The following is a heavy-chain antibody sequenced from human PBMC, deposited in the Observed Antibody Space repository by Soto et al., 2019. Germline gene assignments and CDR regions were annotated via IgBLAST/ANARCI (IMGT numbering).Heavy chain of an antibody. J-gene: IGHJ4*02. CDR2: IWYDGSNQ. D-gene: IGHD2-2*01. CDR1: GISFGSSG. V-gene: IGHV3-33*01. CDR3: ARDGAHQDIDY. Sequence: QVQLVESGGGVVQPGRSLRLSCVASGISFGSSGMHWVRQAPGKGLEWVAFIWYDGSNQYYSDSVKGRFTISRDNSMNTVSLQMDSLRVEYTVIYYCARDGAHQDIDYWGQGTLVTVSS.